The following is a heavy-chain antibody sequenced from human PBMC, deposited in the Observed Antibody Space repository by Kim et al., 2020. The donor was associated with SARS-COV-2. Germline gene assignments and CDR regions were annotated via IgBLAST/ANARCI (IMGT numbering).Heavy chain of an antibody. CDR3: AKAWELRGGFDY. Sequence: GGSLRLSCAASGFTFGDYAMHWVRQAPGKGLEWVSGISWNSGSIGYADSVKGRFTISRDNAKNSLYLQMNSLRAEDTALYYCAKAWELRGGFDYWGQGTLVTVSS. V-gene: IGHV3-9*01. CDR2: ISWNSGSI. D-gene: IGHD1-26*01. CDR1: GFTFGDYA. J-gene: IGHJ4*02.